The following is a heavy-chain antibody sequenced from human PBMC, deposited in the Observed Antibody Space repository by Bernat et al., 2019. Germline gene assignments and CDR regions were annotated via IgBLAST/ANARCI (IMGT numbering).Heavy chain of an antibody. Sequence: EVQLVQSGAEVKKPGESLRISCKGSGYSFTSYWISWVRQMPGKGLAWMGRIDPSDSYTNYSPSFQGHATISADKSISTAYLQWSSLKPSDTAMYYCARTDYDFWSGYPYYYYMDVWGKGTTVTVSS. CDR2: IDPSDSYT. J-gene: IGHJ6*03. CDR3: ARTDYDFWSGYPYYYYMDV. V-gene: IGHV5-10-1*03. D-gene: IGHD3-3*01. CDR1: GYSFTSYW.